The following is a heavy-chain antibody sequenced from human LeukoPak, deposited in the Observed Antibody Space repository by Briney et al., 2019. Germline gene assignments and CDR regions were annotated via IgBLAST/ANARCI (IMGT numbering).Heavy chain of an antibody. CDR1: GFTFSSYG. Sequence: PGRSLRLSCAASGFTFSSYGMHWVRQAPGKGLEWVAFIRNDESNKYYADSVKGRFTISRDYSKNTLYLQMNSLRAEDTAVYYCAKDRDMTTVTGPDYWGQGTLVTVSS. D-gene: IGHD4-17*01. J-gene: IGHJ4*02. V-gene: IGHV3-30*02. CDR3: AKDRDMTTVTGPDY. CDR2: IRNDESNK.